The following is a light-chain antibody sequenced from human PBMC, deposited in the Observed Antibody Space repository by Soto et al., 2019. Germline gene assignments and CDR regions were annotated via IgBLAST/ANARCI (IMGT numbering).Light chain of an antibody. CDR2: GAS. CDR1: QSVSSSY. J-gene: IGKJ5*01. V-gene: IGKV3-20*01. CDR3: QQYGSSPLT. Sequence: EIVLTQSPGTLSLSPGERATLSCRASQSVSSSYLAWYQQKPGQAPRLLIYGASSRATGIPDRVSGSGSGADVTLTISRLEPEDLAVYDCQQYGSSPLTFGQGTRLEIK.